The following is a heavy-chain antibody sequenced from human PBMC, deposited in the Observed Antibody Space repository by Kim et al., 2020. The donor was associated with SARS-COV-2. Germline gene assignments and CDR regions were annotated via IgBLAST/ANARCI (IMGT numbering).Heavy chain of an antibody. V-gene: IGHV3-9*01. D-gene: IGHD5-18*01. CDR1: GFTFDDYA. J-gene: IGHJ6*02. CDR3: AKEKNSGYSYGFFNYYYYGMDV. CDR2: ISWNSGSM. Sequence: GGSLRLSCAASGFTFDDYAMHWVRQAPGKGLEWVSGISWNSGSMGYADSVKGRFTISRDNAKNSLYLQMNSLRAEDTALYYCAKEKNSGYSYGFFNYYYYGMDVWGQGTTVTVSS.